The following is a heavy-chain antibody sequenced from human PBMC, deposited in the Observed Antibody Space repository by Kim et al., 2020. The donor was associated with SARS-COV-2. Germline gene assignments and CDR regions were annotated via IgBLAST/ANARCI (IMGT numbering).Heavy chain of an antibody. CDR1: GFTVSSNY. D-gene: IGHD3-22*01. CDR2: IYSGGST. J-gene: IGHJ4*02. Sequence: GGSLRLSCAASGFTVSSNYMSWVRQAPGKGLEWVSVIYSGGSTYYADSVKGRFTISRHNSKNTLYLQMNSLRAEDTAVYYCAVGGYYYDSSGYSPFDYWGQGTLVTVSS. V-gene: IGHV3-53*04. CDR3: AVGGYYYDSSGYSPFDY.